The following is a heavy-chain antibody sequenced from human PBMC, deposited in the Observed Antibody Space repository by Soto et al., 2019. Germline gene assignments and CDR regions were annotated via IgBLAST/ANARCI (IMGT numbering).Heavy chain of an antibody. CDR2: IIPIFGTA. V-gene: IGHV1-69*13. CDR1: GGTFSSYA. CDR3: ARDPPPRYCSGGSCYPGWFDP. Sequence: SVKVSCKASGGTFSSYAISWVRQAPGQVLEWMGGIIPIFGTANYAQKFQGRVTITADESTSTAYMELSSLRSEDTAVYYCARDPPPRYCSGGSCYPGWFDPWGQGTLVTVSS. D-gene: IGHD2-15*01. J-gene: IGHJ5*02.